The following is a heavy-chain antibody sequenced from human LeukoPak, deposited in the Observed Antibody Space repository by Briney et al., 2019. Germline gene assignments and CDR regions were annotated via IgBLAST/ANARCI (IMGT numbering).Heavy chain of an antibody. D-gene: IGHD3-10*01. CDR3: AREAQVDGSGSYLSHFDY. CDR1: GGSISSGGYS. V-gene: IGHV4-30-2*01. Sequence: PSQTLSLTCAVSGGSISSGGYSWSWIRQPPGKGLEWIGYIYHSGSTYYNPSLKSRVTISVDRSKNQFSLKLSSVTAADTAVYYCAREAQVDGSGSYLSHFDYWGQGTLVTVSS. J-gene: IGHJ4*02. CDR2: IYHSGST.